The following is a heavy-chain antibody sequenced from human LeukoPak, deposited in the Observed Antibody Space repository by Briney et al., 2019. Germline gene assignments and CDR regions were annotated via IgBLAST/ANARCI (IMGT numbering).Heavy chain of an antibody. CDR2: FKSKSAGGTT. CDR3: AADRGGGAFDI. D-gene: IGHD3-16*01. J-gene: IGHJ3*02. CDR1: GFTFSDAW. V-gene: IGHV3-15*01. Sequence: GGSRRLSSVASGFTFSDAWMSWVRQAPGKGLEWVGRFKSKSAGGTTDYAAPVKGRFTVSRDDSQNTLSLQMNSLKTEDTAVYYCAADRGGGAFDIWGPGTLVTVSS.